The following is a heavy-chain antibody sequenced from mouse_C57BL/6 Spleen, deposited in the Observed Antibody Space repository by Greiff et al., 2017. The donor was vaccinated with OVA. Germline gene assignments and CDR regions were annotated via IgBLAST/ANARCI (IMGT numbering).Heavy chain of an antibody. CDR2: IDPSDSET. Sequence: QVQLQQPGAELVRPGSSVKLSCKASGYTFTSYWMHWVKQRPLQGLEWIGNIDPSDSETHYNQKFKDKATLTVDKSSSTAYRQLSSLTSEDSAVYYCARGGYDYDGRGAWFAYWGQGTLVTVSA. CDR3: ARGGYDYDGRGAWFAY. CDR1: GYTFTSYW. J-gene: IGHJ3*01. D-gene: IGHD2-4*01. V-gene: IGHV1-52*01.